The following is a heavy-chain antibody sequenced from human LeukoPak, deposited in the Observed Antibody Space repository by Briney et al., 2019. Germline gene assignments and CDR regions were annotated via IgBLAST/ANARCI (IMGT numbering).Heavy chain of an antibody. CDR1: GFTFDNYA. J-gene: IGHJ4*02. V-gene: IGHV3-9*01. CDR3: AKDPPVSG. Sequence: GGSLRLSCAASGFTFDNYAMHWVRQAPGKGLEWVSGISWNSGNIGYADSVKGRFTISRDNAKNSLYLQMNSLRAEDTALYYCAKDPPVSGWGQGTLVTVSS. D-gene: IGHD3-16*01. CDR2: ISWNSGNI.